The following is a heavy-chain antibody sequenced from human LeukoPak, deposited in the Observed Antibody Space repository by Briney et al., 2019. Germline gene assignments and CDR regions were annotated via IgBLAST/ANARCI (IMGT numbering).Heavy chain of an antibody. D-gene: IGHD4-17*01. CDR1: GGSISSGSYY. CDR2: IYTSGST. J-gene: IGHJ5*02. V-gene: IGHV4-61*02. CDR3: ARDYGDYEAVSWFDP. Sequence: SETLSLTCTVSGGSISSGSYYWSWIRQPAGKGLEWIGRIYTSGSTNYNPSLKSRVTISVDTSKNQFSLKLSSVTAADTAVYYCARDYGDYEAVSWFDPWGQGTLVTVSS.